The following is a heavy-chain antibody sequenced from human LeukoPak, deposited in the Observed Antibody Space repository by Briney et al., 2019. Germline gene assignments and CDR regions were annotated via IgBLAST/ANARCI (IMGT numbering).Heavy chain of an antibody. CDR1: GGSVSSGSYY. D-gene: IGHD3-10*01. Sequence: SETLSLTCTVSGGSVSSGSYYWSWVRQPPGTGLEWIGDIYYSGSTNYNPSLKSRVTISVDTSKNQFSLKLSSVTAADTAVYYCARYCYGSGSYQGGFDYWGQGTLVTVSS. V-gene: IGHV4-61*01. CDR2: IYYSGST. J-gene: IGHJ4*02. CDR3: ARYCYGSGSYQGGFDY.